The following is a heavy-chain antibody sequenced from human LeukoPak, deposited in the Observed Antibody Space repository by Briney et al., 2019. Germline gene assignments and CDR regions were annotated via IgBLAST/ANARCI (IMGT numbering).Heavy chain of an antibody. CDR2: ISSYNGDT. CDR3: ARGDYDGGFDY. CDR1: GYTFTSFC. Sequence: ASVKVSCKASGYTFTSFCITWVRQAPGQGLEWMGWISSYNGDTKYAQKVQGRVTVTTDTSTSTAYLELRSLSLDDTPVYYCARGDYDGGFDYWGQGTLVTVSS. J-gene: IGHJ4*02. V-gene: IGHV1-18*01. D-gene: IGHD4-23*01.